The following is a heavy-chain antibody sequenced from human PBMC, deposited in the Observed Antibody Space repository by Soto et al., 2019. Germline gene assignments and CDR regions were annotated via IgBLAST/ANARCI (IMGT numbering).Heavy chain of an antibody. D-gene: IGHD2-2*01. J-gene: IGHJ6*02. Sequence: ASVKVSCKASGYTFTSYGISWVRQAPGQGLEWMGWISAYNGNTNYAQKLQGRVTMTTDTSTSTAYMELRSLRSDDTAVYYCASSLIVVVPAASQTYYYYGMDVWGQGTTVTVYS. CDR1: GYTFTSYG. V-gene: IGHV1-18*01. CDR2: ISAYNGNT. CDR3: ASSLIVVVPAASQTYYYYGMDV.